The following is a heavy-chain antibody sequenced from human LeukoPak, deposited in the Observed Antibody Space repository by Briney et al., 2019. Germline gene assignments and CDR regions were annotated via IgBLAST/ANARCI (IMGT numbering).Heavy chain of an antibody. D-gene: IGHD3-9*01. CDR2: FDPEDGET. Sequence: ASVKVSCKVSGYTLTELSMHWVRQAPGKGLEWMGGFDPEDGETIYAQRFQGRVTMTEDTSTDTAYMELSSLRSEDSAVFYCATLRDIAWYYFDYWGQGTLVIVSS. V-gene: IGHV1-24*01. J-gene: IGHJ4*02. CDR3: ATLRDIAWYYFDY. CDR1: GYTLTELS.